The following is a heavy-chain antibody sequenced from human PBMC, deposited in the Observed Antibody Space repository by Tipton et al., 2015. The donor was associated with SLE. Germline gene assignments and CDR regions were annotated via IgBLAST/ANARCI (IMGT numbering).Heavy chain of an antibody. V-gene: IGHV4-59*01. CDR2: IYHSGIT. J-gene: IGHJ4*02. D-gene: IGHD3-16*01. Sequence: TLSLTCTVSGGSIRSYYWTWIRQPPGKRLEWIAYIYHSGITNYNPSLQSRVTISVDRSKNQFSLKLTSVTAADTAVYYCAGTQRGGLGVTSFQYFFDFWGQGSLVTVSP. CDR3: AGTQRGGLGVTSFQYFFDF. CDR1: GGSIRSYY.